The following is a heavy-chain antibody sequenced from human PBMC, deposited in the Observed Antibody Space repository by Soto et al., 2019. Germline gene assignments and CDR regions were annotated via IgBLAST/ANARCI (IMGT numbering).Heavy chain of an antibody. CDR2: ISAYNGNT. CDR1: GYSFTSYG. V-gene: IGHV1-18*01. D-gene: IGHD3-10*01. J-gene: IGHJ6*02. CDR3: ARDNGFGESDV. Sequence: QVQLVQSGAEVKKPGASVKVSCKASGYSFTSYGINWVRQAPGQGLEWMGWISAYNGNTNYAQKLQGRVTMTTDTSTRTACRELRSLRSDDTAVYYCARDNGFGESDVWGQGTTVTVSS.